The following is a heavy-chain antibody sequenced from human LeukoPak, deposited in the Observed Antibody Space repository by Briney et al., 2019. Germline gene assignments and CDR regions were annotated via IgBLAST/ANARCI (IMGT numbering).Heavy chain of an antibody. J-gene: IGHJ4*02. V-gene: IGHV1-3*01. CDR1: GYTFTSYA. CDR3: ARGPGSMVRGVADFDY. CDR2: INAGNGDT. Sequence: GASVKVSCKASGYTFTSYAMNWVRQAPGQRLEWMGWINAGNGDTKYSQKFQGRVTITRDTSASTAYMEMSSLRSEDTAVYYCARGPGSMVRGVADFDYWGQGTLVTVSS. D-gene: IGHD3-10*01.